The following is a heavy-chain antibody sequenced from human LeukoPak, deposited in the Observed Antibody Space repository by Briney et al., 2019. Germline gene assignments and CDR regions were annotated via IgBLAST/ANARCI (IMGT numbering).Heavy chain of an antibody. D-gene: IGHD1-7*01. Sequence: ASVKVSCKVSRYTLTELSMHWVRQAPGKGLEWMGGFDPEDDEIIYAQRFQGRVIMTEDASTDTAYMELRSLRSEDTAVYYCATETGNFYFYSWGQGTLVTVSS. CDR1: RYTLTELS. CDR2: FDPEDDEI. J-gene: IGHJ4*02. V-gene: IGHV1-24*01. CDR3: ATETGNFYFYS.